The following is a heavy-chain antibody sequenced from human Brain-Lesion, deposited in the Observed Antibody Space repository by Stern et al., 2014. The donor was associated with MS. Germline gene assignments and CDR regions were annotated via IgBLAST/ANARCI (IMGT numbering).Heavy chain of an antibody. Sequence: QMQLVQSGGGVVQPGRSLRLSCAVSGFTFSSYGLYWVRQAPGQGLEWVAGIWIVGTKKNYIESVKGRFTICRDNSKNTLSLQMTSLRAEDTAVYYCAKDKKDSSGWNLYFYGMDVWGQGTTVIVSS. V-gene: IGHV3-33*06. CDR2: IWIVGTKK. CDR1: GFTFSSYG. D-gene: IGHD6-19*01. J-gene: IGHJ6*02. CDR3: AKDKKDSSGWNLYFYGMDV.